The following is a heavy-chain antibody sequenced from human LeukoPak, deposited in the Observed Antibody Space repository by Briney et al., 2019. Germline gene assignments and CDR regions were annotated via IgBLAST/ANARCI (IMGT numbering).Heavy chain of an antibody. D-gene: IGHD2-2*01. CDR3: AKLYCSSTPCSYDY. CDR2: ISGSGGSA. CDR1: GFTFSSYA. J-gene: IGHJ4*02. V-gene: IGHV3-23*01. Sequence: GGSLRLSCAASGFTFSSYAMSWVRQAPGKGLEWVSAISGSGGSAYYGDSVKGRFTISRDKSKNTLYLQMNSLRAEDTAVYYCAKLYCSSTPCSYDYWGQGTLVTVSS.